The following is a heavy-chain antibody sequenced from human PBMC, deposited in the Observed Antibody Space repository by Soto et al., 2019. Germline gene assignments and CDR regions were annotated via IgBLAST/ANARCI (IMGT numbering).Heavy chain of an antibody. D-gene: IGHD2-15*01. CDR3: TTQSSIVVSPIASYS. V-gene: IGHV3-30-3*01. J-gene: IGHJ4*02. CDR2: ISYDGSNK. CDR1: GFTFSSNA. Sequence: GGSLRLSCAASGFTFSSNALHWVRQSPGKGLEWVAFISYDGSNKYYADSVKGRFTISRDNAKNMLYLQMSSLRAEDAAVYYCTTQSSIVVSPIASYSWGQGTLGTVSS.